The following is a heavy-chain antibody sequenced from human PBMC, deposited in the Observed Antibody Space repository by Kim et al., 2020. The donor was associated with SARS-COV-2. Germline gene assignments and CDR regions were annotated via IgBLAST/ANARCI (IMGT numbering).Heavy chain of an antibody. CDR2: IRSKANSYAT. J-gene: IGHJ2*01. D-gene: IGHD4-17*01. CDR3: TRHGDYVDGSYWYFDL. Sequence: GGSLRLSCAASGFTFSGSAMHWVRQASGKGLEWVGRIRSKANSYATAYAASVKGRFTISRDDSKNTAYLQMNSLKTEDTAVYYCTRHGDYVDGSYWYFDLWGRGTLVTVSS. CDR1: GFTFSGSA. V-gene: IGHV3-73*01.